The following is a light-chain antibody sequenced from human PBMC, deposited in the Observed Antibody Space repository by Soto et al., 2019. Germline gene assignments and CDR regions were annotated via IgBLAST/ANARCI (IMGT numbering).Light chain of an antibody. CDR1: QSISSNY. CDR3: QKYGSAFT. V-gene: IGKV3-20*01. Sequence: EIVLTQSPGTLSLSPGARATLSGRASQSISSNYLAWYQHKPGQGPRLLIYAASSRATGIPDRFSGSGSGTDFTLTISRLEPEDFALYYCQKYGSAFTVGPGTKVDIK. CDR2: AAS. J-gene: IGKJ3*01.